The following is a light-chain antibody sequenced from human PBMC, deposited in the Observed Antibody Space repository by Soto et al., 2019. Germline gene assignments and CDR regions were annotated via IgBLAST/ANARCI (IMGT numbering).Light chain of an antibody. CDR2: GSS. Sequence: EIVLTQSPGTLSLSPGERATLSCRASQSVSNNYIAWYQQKPGQAPRLLIFGSSDRATGLPDRFSGSGSGNDFTLTSSRLEPEDVVVYCCHQYGRSPPYTFGQGTSLEI. CDR1: QSVSNNY. CDR3: HQYGRSPPYT. J-gene: IGKJ2*01. V-gene: IGKV3-20*01.